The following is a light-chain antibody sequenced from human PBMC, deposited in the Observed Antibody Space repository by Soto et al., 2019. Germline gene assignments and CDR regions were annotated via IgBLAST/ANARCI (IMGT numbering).Light chain of an antibody. CDR3: QKYKTSRRT. CDR1: QSVSSN. CDR2: GAS. J-gene: IGKJ1*01. V-gene: IGKV3-15*01. Sequence: EIVLTQSPGTLSLSPGERATLSCRASQSVSSNLAWYQQKPGQAPRLLIYGASTRATGIPARFSGSGSGTEFSLTISSLQSEDLAVDYWQKYKTSRRTLGQGNKVDIK.